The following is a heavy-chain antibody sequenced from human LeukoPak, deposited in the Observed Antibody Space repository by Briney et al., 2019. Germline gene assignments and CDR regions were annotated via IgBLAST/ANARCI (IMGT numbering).Heavy chain of an antibody. CDR2: ISSSSSYI. Sequence: GGSLRLSCAASGFTFSSYSMNWVRQAPGKGLEWVSSISSSSSYIYYADSVKGRFTISRDNAKNSLYLQMNSLRAEDTAVYYCARDGNYYDSSGQYYFDYWGQGTLVTVSS. D-gene: IGHD3-22*01. V-gene: IGHV3-21*01. CDR1: GFTFSSYS. J-gene: IGHJ4*02. CDR3: ARDGNYYDSSGQYYFDY.